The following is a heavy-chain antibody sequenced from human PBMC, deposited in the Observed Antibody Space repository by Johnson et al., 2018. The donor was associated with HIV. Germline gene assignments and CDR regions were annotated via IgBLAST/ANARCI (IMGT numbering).Heavy chain of an antibody. CDR3: ASRPGGDFCSGGSCRPNPYDGFDI. Sequence: EVQLVESGGGLVQRGGSLRLSCVASGVTVSNNYMIWVRQAPGKGLEWVSVIYSGGSPYQADPVKGRFTISRDNSKNTLYLQMNSRRAEDTAVYYCASRPGGDFCSGGSCRPNPYDGFDIWGQGTKVTVSS. V-gene: IGHV3-66*01. J-gene: IGHJ3*02. CDR2: IYSGGSP. CDR1: GVTVSNNY. D-gene: IGHD2-15*01.